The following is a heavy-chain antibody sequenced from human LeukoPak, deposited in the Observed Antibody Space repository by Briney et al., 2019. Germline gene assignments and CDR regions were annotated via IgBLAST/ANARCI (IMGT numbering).Heavy chain of an antibody. V-gene: IGHV4-39*01. Sequence: PSETLSLICTVSGGSISSSSYYWGWIRQPPGKGLEWIGSIYYSGTTYYNPSLKSRVTISVDTSKNQFSLKLSSVTAADTAAYYCAGGDYYYGSGSLAYFDSWGQGTLVTVSS. CDR1: GGSISSSSYY. D-gene: IGHD3-10*01. J-gene: IGHJ4*02. CDR2: IYYSGTT. CDR3: AGGDYYYGSGSLAYFDS.